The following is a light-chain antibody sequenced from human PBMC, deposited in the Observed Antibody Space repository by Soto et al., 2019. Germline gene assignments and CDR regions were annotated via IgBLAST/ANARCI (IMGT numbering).Light chain of an antibody. CDR3: QQYGSSHTWT. CDR1: QSVDSY. V-gene: IGKV3-20*01. CDR2: GAS. Sequence: EILLTQSPASLSLSPGERATLSCRASQSVDSYLVWYQQKPGQAPRLLIYGASTRATGIPDRFSGSGSATDFTLPISRLEPEDSAAYYCQQYGSSHTWTFGHGTKVDIK. J-gene: IGKJ1*01.